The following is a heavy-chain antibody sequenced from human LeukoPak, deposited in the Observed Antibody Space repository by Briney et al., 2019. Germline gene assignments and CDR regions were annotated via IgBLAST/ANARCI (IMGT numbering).Heavy chain of an antibody. CDR1: GFTFSSYA. D-gene: IGHD2-2*01. Sequence: GGSLRLSCAASGFTFSSYAMSWVRQAPGKGLEWVSAISGSGGSTYYADSVKGRFTISRDNSKNSLYLQMNSLRAEDTAVYYCAREIVPAAMGNWFDPWGQGTLVTVSS. CDR2: ISGSGGST. J-gene: IGHJ5*02. V-gene: IGHV3-23*01. CDR3: AREIVPAAMGNWFDP.